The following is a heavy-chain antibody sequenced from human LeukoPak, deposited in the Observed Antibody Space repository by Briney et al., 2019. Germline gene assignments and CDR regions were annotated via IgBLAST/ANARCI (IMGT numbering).Heavy chain of an antibody. CDR1: GFTVSPNY. D-gene: IGHD2-15*01. CDR2: IYGGGST. J-gene: IGHJ4*02. Sequence: GGSLRLSCAASGFTVSPNYMSWVGQAPGKGLEWVSVIYGGGSTYYADSVRDRFTISRDNSKNTLYLQMNSLRVEDTAGYYCASASCSGSSCYSGYFDYWGQGTLVTVSS. CDR3: ASASCSGSSCYSGYFDY. V-gene: IGHV3-53*01.